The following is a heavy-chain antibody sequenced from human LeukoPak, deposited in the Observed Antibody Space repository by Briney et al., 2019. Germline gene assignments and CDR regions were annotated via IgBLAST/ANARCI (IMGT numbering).Heavy chain of an antibody. CDR2: IYYSGST. J-gene: IGHJ4*02. D-gene: IGHD6-19*01. CDR1: GGSISGSSYY. CDR3: ARRRADIIAVAGVDY. Sequence: SETLSLTCTVSGGSISGSSYYWGWIRQPPGKGLEWIGSIYYSGSTYYNPSLKSRVTISVDTSKNQFSLKLSSVTAADTAVYYCARRRADIIAVAGVDYWGQGTLVTVSS. V-gene: IGHV4-39*07.